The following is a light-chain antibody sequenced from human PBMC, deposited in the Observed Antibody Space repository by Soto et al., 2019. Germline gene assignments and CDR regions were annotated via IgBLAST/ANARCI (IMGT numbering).Light chain of an antibody. V-gene: IGLV4-69*01. CDR1: SGHSSYA. Sequence: QAVLTQSPSASASLGASVTLTCTLSSGHSSYAIAWHQQQPEKGPRYLMKLSSDGSHYKGDGIPDRFSDSSSGAERYLTISSLQSEDEADYYCQTWGTGIVFGGGTKLPVL. J-gene: IGLJ2*01. CDR3: QTWGTGIV. CDR2: LSSDGSH.